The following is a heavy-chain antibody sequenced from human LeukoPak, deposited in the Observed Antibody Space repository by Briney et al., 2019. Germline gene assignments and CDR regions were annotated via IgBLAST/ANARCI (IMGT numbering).Heavy chain of an antibody. V-gene: IGHV4-34*01. J-gene: IGHJ4*02. CDR2: INHSGST. D-gene: IGHD3-22*01. Sequence: SETLSLTCAVYGGSFSGYYWSWIRQPPGKGLGWNGEINHSGSTNYNPCLKSRVTISVDTSKNQFSLKLSSVTAADTAVYYCARANYYDSSGYYYVGRYFDYWGQGTLVTVSS. CDR3: ARANYYDSSGYYYVGRYFDY. CDR1: GGSFSGYY.